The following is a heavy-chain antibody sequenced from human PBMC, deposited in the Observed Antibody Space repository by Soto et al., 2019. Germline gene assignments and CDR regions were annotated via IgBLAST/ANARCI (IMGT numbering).Heavy chain of an antibody. J-gene: IGHJ4*02. CDR2: INPSGGST. CDR1: GYTFTSYH. D-gene: IGHD6-19*01. Sequence: QVQLVQSGAEVKKPGASVKVSCKASGYTFTSYHMHWVRQAPGQGLEWMGIINPSGGSTNHAQKFLGRSTMTRDTSTSKVYMELSSLRSEDTAVYYCARGPQQWAYFDFWGQGTLLTVSS. CDR3: ARGPQQWAYFDF. V-gene: IGHV1-46*01.